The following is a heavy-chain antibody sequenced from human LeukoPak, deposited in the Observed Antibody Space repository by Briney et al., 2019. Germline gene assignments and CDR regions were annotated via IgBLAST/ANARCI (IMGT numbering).Heavy chain of an antibody. CDR2: IYYSGST. CDR3: ARGADSSGYYSIFYFDY. Sequence: SETLSLTCTVSGGSLSSHYWNWIRQPPGKGRDGIGHIYYSGSTTYNPSLKSRVTISVDTSKNQFSLKLSSVTAADTAVYYCARGADSSGYYSIFYFDYWGQGTLVTVSS. D-gene: IGHD3-22*01. CDR1: GGSLSSHY. V-gene: IGHV4-59*11. J-gene: IGHJ4*02.